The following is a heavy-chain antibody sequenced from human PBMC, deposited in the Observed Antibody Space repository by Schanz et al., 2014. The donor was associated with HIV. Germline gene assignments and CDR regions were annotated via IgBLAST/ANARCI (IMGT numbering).Heavy chain of an antibody. Sequence: VQLLQSGGGLVQPGGSLRLSCAASGFTFNNYAVSWVRQAPGKGLEWVAVIWYDGSNKFYADSVKGRFTISRDNSKNTLERQMNKLRAEDTAVYGCARQGLRFSFWLDYWGQGTPVTVS. CDR3: ARQGLRFSFWLDY. D-gene: IGHD4-17*01. J-gene: IGHJ4*02. CDR1: GFTFNNYA. V-gene: IGHV3-33*08. CDR2: IWYDGSNK.